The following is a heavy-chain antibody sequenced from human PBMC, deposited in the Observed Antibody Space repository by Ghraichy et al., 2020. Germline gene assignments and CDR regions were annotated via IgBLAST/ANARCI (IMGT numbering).Heavy chain of an antibody. Sequence: GGSLRLSCAASGFTFSGYAMRWVRQAPGKGLEWVSAISCSGGSTYYADSVKGRFTISRDNTKNTLYLQMNSLRAEDTALYYCAKDVDSRGCYDNWYFGLCGPGALVAVSP. J-gene: IGHJ2*01. D-gene: IGHD6-19*01. CDR3: AKDVDSRGCYDNWYFGL. CDR1: GFTFSGYA. CDR2: ISCSGGST. V-gene: IGHV3-23*01.